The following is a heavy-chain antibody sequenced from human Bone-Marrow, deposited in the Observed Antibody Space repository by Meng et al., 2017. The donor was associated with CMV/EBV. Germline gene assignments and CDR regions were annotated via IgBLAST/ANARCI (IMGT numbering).Heavy chain of an antibody. J-gene: IGHJ6*02. CDR1: GLTFTNAW. CDR3: ARGGGSHPDYYYGMDV. Sequence: GESLKISCAASGLTFTNAWMTWVRQAPGKGLEWVANIKQDGSEKYYVDSVKGRFTISRDNAKNSLYLQMNSLRAEDTAVYYCARGGGSHPDYYYGMDVWGQGTTVTVSS. V-gene: IGHV3-7*01. D-gene: IGHD3-10*01. CDR2: IKQDGSEK.